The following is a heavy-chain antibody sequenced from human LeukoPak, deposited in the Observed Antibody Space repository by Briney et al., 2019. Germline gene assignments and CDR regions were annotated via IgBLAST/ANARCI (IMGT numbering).Heavy chain of an antibody. CDR2: INHSGST. V-gene: IGHV4-34*01. Sequence: PSETLSLTCAVYGGSFSGYYWSWIRQPPGKGLEWIGEINHSGSTNYNPSLKSRVTISVDTSKNQFSLKLSSVTAADTAVYYCARAGVLLWFGEQKGDFGYWGQGTLVTVSS. CDR3: ARAGVLLWFGEQKGDFGY. J-gene: IGHJ4*02. D-gene: IGHD3-10*01. CDR1: GGSFSGYY.